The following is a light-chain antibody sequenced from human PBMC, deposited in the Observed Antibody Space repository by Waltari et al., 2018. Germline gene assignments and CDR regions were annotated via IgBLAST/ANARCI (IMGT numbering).Light chain of an antibody. CDR1: SSDIGNYDL. J-gene: IGLJ3*02. Sequence: QSALTQPASVSGSPGQSITISCSGTSSDIGNYDLVSWFQHHPGKAPKLLIYEVTKRPSGVSSRFSGSKTGNTASLTISGLQAEDEAHYYCCSHAGCRSIWVIGGGTKLTVL. CDR3: CSHAGCRSIWV. V-gene: IGLV2-23*02. CDR2: EVT.